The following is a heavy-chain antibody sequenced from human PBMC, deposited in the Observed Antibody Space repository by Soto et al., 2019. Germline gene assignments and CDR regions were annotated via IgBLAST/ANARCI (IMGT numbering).Heavy chain of an antibody. D-gene: IGHD6-6*01. CDR1: GYTFTSYG. Sequence: ASVKVSCKASGYTFTSYGISWVRQAPGQGLEWMGWISAYNGNTNYAQKLQGRVTMTTDTSTSTAYMELRSLRSDDTAVYYCARDAWRDSSSPFVNWGQGTLVTVSS. CDR3: ARDAWRDSSSPFVN. V-gene: IGHV1-18*01. CDR2: ISAYNGNT. J-gene: IGHJ4*02.